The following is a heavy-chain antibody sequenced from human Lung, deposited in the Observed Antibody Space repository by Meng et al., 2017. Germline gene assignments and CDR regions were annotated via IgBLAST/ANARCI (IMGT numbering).Heavy chain of an antibody. CDR2: INHSGST. CDR1: GGSFSDYY. D-gene: IGHD4-11*01. Sequence: VTLKSWGESFLNPSETCPLTCVVSGGSFSDYYWSWIRQPPGKGLEWIGEINHSGSTNYNPSLESRAAISVDTSQNNLSLKLSSVTAADSAVYYCARGPTTMAHDFDYWGQGTLVTVSS. CDR3: ARGPTTMAHDFDY. V-gene: IGHV4-34*01. J-gene: IGHJ4*02.